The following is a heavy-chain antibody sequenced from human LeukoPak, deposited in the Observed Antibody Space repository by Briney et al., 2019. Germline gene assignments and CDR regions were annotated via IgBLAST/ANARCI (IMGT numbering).Heavy chain of an antibody. D-gene: IGHD3-10*01. Sequence: GGSLRLSCAASGFTFSSYAMSRVRQAPGKGLEWVSAISGSGGSTYYADSVKGRFTISRDNSKNTLYLQMNSLRAEDTAVYYCAKDPSITMVRGFDYWGQGTLVTVSS. CDR1: GFTFSSYA. CDR2: ISGSGGST. CDR3: AKDPSITMVRGFDY. J-gene: IGHJ4*02. V-gene: IGHV3-23*01.